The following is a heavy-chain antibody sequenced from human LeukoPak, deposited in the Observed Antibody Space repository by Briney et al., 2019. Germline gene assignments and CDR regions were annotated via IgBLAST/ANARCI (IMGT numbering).Heavy chain of an antibody. CDR1: GFTFSSYS. D-gene: IGHD2-8*02. Sequence: KPGGSLRLSCAASGFTFSSYSINWVRQAPGKGLEWVSSIRSGGSAVYYADSVKGRFTISRENAKNSLYLQMNSLRAEDTAVYYCARDLTDRGVFDFWGQGTMVTVSS. J-gene: IGHJ3*01. CDR3: ARDLTDRGVFDF. V-gene: IGHV3-21*01. CDR2: IRSGGSAV.